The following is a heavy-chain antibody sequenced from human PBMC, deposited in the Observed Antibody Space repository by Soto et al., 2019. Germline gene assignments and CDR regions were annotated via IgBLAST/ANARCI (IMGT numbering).Heavy chain of an antibody. J-gene: IGHJ3*02. CDR2: IYHSGST. D-gene: IGHD5-18*01. Sequence: PSETLSLTCAVSGGAIISGGYSFICIRQPPWNGLELIGYIYHSGSTYYNPSLKSRVTISVDRSKNQFSLKLSSVTAADTAVYYCARAKRQPSFFTAMVNGAFDIWGQGTMVTVSS. CDR1: GGAIISGGYS. V-gene: IGHV4-30-2*01. CDR3: ARAKRQPSFFTAMVNGAFDI.